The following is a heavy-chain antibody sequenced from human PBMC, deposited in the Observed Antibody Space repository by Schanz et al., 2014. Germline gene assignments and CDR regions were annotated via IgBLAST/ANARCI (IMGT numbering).Heavy chain of an antibody. CDR1: GFTFSRYA. D-gene: IGHD6-19*01. Sequence: EVQLVESGGALVQPGGSLRLSCAASGFTFSRYAMHWVRQAPGKGLEWVANIKQDGSEKYYVDSVKGRFTISRDNAKNSLYLQMNSLTADDTAVYYCAKDVRPVANTVHFYYMDVWGQGTTVTVSS. CDR3: AKDVRPVANTVHFYYMDV. J-gene: IGHJ6*02. V-gene: IGHV3-7*03. CDR2: IKQDGSEK.